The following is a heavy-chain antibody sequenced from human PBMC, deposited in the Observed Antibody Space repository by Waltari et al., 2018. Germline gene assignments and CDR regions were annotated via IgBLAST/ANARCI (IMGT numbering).Heavy chain of an antibody. CDR3: ARGEYSSGPGRLDP. V-gene: IGHV3-53*01. CDR2: IYSGGST. J-gene: IGHJ5*02. Sequence: EVQLVESGGGLIQPGGSLRLSCAASGFTVSSNYMSWVRRAPGKGLEWVSVIYSGGSTYYADSVKGRFTISRDNSKNTLYLQMNSLRAEDTAVYYCARGEYSSGPGRLDPWGQGTLVTVSS. CDR1: GFTVSSNY. D-gene: IGHD6-19*01.